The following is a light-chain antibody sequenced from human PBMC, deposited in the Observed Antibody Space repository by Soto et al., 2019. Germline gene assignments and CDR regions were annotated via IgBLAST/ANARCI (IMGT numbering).Light chain of an antibody. CDR1: SSDVGGYNY. CDR3: CSYAGTYIGV. J-gene: IGLJ3*02. CDR2: DVS. V-gene: IGLV2-11*01. Sequence: QSALTQPRSVSGSPGQSVTISCTGTSSDVGGYNYVSWYQQYPGKAPKLMTYDVSKRPSGIPDRFSGSKSGNTASLTISGLQAEDEADYYCCSYAGTYIGVFGGGTKLTVL.